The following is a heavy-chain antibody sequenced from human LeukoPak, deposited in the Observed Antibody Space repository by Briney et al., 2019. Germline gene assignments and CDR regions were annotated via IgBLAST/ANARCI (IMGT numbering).Heavy chain of an antibody. CDR3: AGGTAAFDI. Sequence: SETPSLTCTVSGGSISSSSYYWGWLRQPPGKGLEWIGSIYYSGSTYYNPSLKSRVTISVDTSKNQFSLKLSSVTAADTAVYYCAGGTAAFDIWGQGTMVTVSS. CDR2: IYYSGST. D-gene: IGHD1-7*01. CDR1: GGSISSSSYY. J-gene: IGHJ3*02. V-gene: IGHV4-39*05.